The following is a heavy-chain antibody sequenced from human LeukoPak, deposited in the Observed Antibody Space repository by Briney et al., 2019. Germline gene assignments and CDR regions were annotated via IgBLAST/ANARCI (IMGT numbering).Heavy chain of an antibody. CDR3: ARHLGIAAEDDIGYYYYMDV. CDR2: IYPGDSDT. D-gene: IGHD6-13*01. Sequence: KAGESLKISCKCSGNSFSSYWIGWVRQMPGIGLQWMGIIYPGDSDTRYSPSFQGQVTISADKSISTAYLQWSSLKASDTAMYYCARHLGIAAEDDIGYYYYMDVWGKGTTVTISS. J-gene: IGHJ6*03. CDR1: GNSFSSYW. V-gene: IGHV5-51*01.